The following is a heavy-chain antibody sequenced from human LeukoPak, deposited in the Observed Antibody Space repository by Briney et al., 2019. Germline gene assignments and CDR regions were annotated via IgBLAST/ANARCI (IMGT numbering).Heavy chain of an antibody. D-gene: IGHD4-17*01. CDR3: ARDPYGDYIG. CDR1: GFTFSSYT. Sequence: PGGSLRLSCAASGFTFSSYTMNWVRQASGKGREWVTYISSPSTYIYYADSVKGRYTISRDNAKNSLYLHMKSLRAEDTAVYYCARDPYGDYIGWGQGTLVTVSS. J-gene: IGHJ1*01. CDR2: ISSPSTYI. V-gene: IGHV3-21*01.